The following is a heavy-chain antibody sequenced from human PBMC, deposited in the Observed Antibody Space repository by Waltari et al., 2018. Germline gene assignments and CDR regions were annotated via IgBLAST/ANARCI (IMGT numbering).Heavy chain of an antibody. D-gene: IGHD1-26*01. V-gene: IGHV4-39*07. CDR2: IYYSGSP. J-gene: IGHJ4*02. Sequence: QLQLQESGPGLVKPSETLSLTCTVSGGSISSSSYYWGWIRQPPGKGLEWIGSIYYSGSPYYNPSLKSRVTISVDTSKNQFSLKLSSVTAADTAVYYCARDSGQWADGSYYFDYWGQGTLVTVSS. CDR1: GGSISSSSYY. CDR3: ARDSGQWADGSYYFDY.